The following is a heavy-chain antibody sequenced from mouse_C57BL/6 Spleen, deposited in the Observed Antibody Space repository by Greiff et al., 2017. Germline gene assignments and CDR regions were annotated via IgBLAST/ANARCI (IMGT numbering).Heavy chain of an antibody. V-gene: IGHV1-80*01. Sequence: VQLQQSGAELVKPGASVKISCKASGYAFSSYWMNCVKQRPGKGLEWIGQIYPGDGDTNYNGKFKGKATLTADKSSSTAYMQLSSLTSEDSAVYFCASLMTTNWYFEVWGTGTTVTVSS. CDR1: GYAFSSYW. CDR3: ASLMTTNWYFEV. D-gene: IGHD1-1*01. J-gene: IGHJ1*03. CDR2: IYPGDGDT.